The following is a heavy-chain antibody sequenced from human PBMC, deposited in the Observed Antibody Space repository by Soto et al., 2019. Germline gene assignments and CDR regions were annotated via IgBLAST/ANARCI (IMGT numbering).Heavy chain of an antibody. V-gene: IGHV3-30*18. D-gene: IGHD3-22*01. J-gene: IGHJ3*02. Sequence: PGGSLRLSCAASGFTFSSYGMHWVRQAPGKGLEWVAVISYDGSNKYYADSVKGRFTISRDNSKNTLYLQMNSLRAEDTAVYYCAKTYYYDSSGFSDAFDIWGQGTMVTVSS. CDR1: GFTFSSYG. CDR3: AKTYYYDSSGFSDAFDI. CDR2: ISYDGSNK.